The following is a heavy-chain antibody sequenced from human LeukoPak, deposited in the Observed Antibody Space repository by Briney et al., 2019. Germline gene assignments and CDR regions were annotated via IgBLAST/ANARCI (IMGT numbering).Heavy chain of an antibody. CDR2: ITTSDGNT. D-gene: IGHD2/OR15-2a*01. J-gene: IGHJ6*02. CDR1: GFTFSSYT. CDR3: ARVGPSNFFYYGMDV. Sequence: PGGSLRLSCAASGFTFSSYTMSWVRQAPGKGLEWVSTITTSDGNTYYADSVKGRFTVSRDNSKNTLYLQMNSLRAEDTAVYYCARVGPSNFFYYGMDVWGQGTTVTVSS. V-gene: IGHV3-23*01.